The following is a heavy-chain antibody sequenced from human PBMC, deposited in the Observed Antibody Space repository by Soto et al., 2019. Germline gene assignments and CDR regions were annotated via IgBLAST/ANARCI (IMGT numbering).Heavy chain of an antibody. CDR3: ARHSVIIDRDWFDP. J-gene: IGHJ5*02. V-gene: IGHV4-39*01. Sequence: SLTCTVSGGSVSSGSYYWSWIRQPPGKGLEWIGSIYYSGSTYYNPSLKSRVTISVDTSKNQFSLKLSSVTAADTAVYYCARHSVIIDRDWFDPWGQGTLVTVSS. D-gene: IGHD2-21*01. CDR1: GGSVSSGSYY. CDR2: IYYSGST.